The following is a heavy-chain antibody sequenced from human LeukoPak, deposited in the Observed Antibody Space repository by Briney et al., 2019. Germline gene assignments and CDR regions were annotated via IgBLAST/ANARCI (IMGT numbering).Heavy chain of an antibody. V-gene: IGHV3-66*01. Sequence: PGGSLRLSCAASGFTVSSNYMSWVRQAPGKGLDWVSVIFSSRNTYYADSVKGRFTISTDNSKNTLDLQMNSLRAEDTAVYYCARTVPGYCSGGSCLGYRGQGTLVTVSS. CDR2: IFSSRNT. CDR3: ARTVPGYCSGGSCLGY. D-gene: IGHD2-15*01. CDR1: GFTVSSNY. J-gene: IGHJ4*02.